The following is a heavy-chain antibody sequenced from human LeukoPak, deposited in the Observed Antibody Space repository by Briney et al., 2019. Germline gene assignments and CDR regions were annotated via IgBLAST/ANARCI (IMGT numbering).Heavy chain of an antibody. J-gene: IGHJ4*02. V-gene: IGHV3-30*18. D-gene: IGHD3-10*01. CDR1: GFTFSSYG. CDR2: ISYDGSNK. Sequence: GGSLRLSCAASGFTFSSYGMHWVRQAPGKGLEWVAVISYDGSNKYYADSVKGRFTISRDNSKNTLYLQMNSLRAEDTAVYYCAKWAYYGSGSYYDCWGQGTLVTVSS. CDR3: AKWAYYGSGSYYDC.